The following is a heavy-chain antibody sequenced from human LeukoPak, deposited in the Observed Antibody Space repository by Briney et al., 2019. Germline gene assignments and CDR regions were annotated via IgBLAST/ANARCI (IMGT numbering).Heavy chain of an antibody. D-gene: IGHD5-24*01. CDR2: INHSGST. J-gene: IGHJ4*02. V-gene: IGHV4-34*01. Sequence: SETLSLTCAVYGGSFGGYYWSWIRQPPGKGLEWIGEINHSGSTNYNPSLKSRVTISVDTSKNQFSLKLSSVTAADTAVYYCARVRDGYFDYWGQGTLVTVSS. CDR3: ARVRDGYFDY. CDR1: GGSFGGYY.